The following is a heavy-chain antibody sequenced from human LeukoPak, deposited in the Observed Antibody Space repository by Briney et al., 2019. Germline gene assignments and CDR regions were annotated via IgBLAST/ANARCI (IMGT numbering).Heavy chain of an antibody. D-gene: IGHD7-27*01. CDR1: GGSISSGGYS. V-gene: IGHV4-30-2*01. CDR2: IYHSGST. J-gene: IGHJ4*02. CDR3: ARGGDDLDY. Sequence: PSETLSLTCTVSGGSISSGGYSWSWIRQPPGKGLEWIGYIYHSGSTYYNPSLKSRVTISVDRSKNQFSLKLSSVTAADTAVYYCARGGDDLDYWGQGTLVTVSS.